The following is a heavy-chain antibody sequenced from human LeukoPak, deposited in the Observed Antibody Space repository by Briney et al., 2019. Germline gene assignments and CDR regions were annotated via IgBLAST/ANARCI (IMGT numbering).Heavy chain of an antibody. V-gene: IGHV3-9*01. CDR1: GFTFDDYA. J-gene: IGHJ6*03. CDR2: ISWNSGSI. CDR3: ATYYFYYMDV. Sequence: GGSLRLSCAASGFTFDDYAMHWVRQAPGKGLEWVSGISWNSGSIVYVDSVKGRFTVSRDNAKNSLYLQMNSLRAEDTAVYYCATYYFYYMDVWGKGTTVTISS.